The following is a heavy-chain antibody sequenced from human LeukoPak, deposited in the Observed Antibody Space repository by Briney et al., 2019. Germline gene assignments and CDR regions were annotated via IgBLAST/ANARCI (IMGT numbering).Heavy chain of an antibody. V-gene: IGHV3-30*18. J-gene: IGHJ4*02. CDR1: GFTFSSYG. D-gene: IGHD5-18*01. CDR2: ISYDGSNK. Sequence: GGSLRLSCAASGFTFSSYGMHWVRQAPGKGLEWVAVISYDGSNKYYADSVKGRSTISRDNSKNTLYLQMNSLRAEDTAVYYCAKDDEGYGLDYWGQGTLVTVSS. CDR3: AKDDEGYGLDY.